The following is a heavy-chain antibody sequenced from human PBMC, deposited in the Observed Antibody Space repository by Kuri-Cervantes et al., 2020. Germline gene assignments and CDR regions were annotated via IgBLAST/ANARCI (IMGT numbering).Heavy chain of an antibody. Sequence: GGSLRLSCAASGFIFDDYAMHWVRQAPGKGLEWVSLISWDGGSTYYADSVKGRFTISRDNSKNTLYLQMNSLRAEDTAVYYCARGPTGGVGGVNFYGMDVWGQGTTVTVSS. CDR1: GFIFDDYA. V-gene: IGHV3-43D*03. J-gene: IGHJ6*02. CDR3: ARGPTGGVGGVNFYGMDV. D-gene: IGHD3-16*01. CDR2: ISWDGGST.